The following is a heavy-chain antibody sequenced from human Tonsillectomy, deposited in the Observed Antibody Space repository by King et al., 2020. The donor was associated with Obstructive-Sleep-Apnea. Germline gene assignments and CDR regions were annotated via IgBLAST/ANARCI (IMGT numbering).Heavy chain of an antibody. CDR2: ISYSGDT. J-gene: IGHJ4*02. D-gene: IGHD3-22*01. V-gene: IGHV4-39*01. CDR1: GGSIRSNTYF. CDR3: ARNPRGKYYYDSSGYYPDY. Sequence: PLQESGPGLVKPSETLSLTCTVSGGSIRSNTYFWGWIRQPPGKGLEWVGIISYSGDTYYNPALTNRVTISVNTSKNQFFLKLSSVTAADTAVYYCARNPRGKYYYDSSGYYPDYWGQGTLVTVSS.